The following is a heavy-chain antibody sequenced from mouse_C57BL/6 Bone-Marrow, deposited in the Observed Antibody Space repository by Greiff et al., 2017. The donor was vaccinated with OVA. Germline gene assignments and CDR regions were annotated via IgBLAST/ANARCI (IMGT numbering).Heavy chain of an antibody. CDR2: ISDGGSYT. D-gene: IGHD2-3*01. CDR3: ARDDGFFAY. V-gene: IGHV5-4*01. Sequence: EVQRVESGGGLVKPGGSLKLSCAASGFTFSSYAMSWVRQTPEKRLEWVATISDGGSYTYYPDNVKGRFTISKDNAKNNLYLQMSHLKSEDTAVYYCARDDGFFAYWGQGTLVTVSA. J-gene: IGHJ3*01. CDR1: GFTFSSYA.